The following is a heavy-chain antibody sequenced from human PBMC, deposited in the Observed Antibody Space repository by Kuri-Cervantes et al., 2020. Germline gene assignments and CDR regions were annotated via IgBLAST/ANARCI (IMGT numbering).Heavy chain of an antibody. CDR1: GFTFSGSA. CDR3: ARVSESYYYFDY. J-gene: IGHJ4*02. Sequence: GESLKISCAASGFTFSGSAMHWVRQASGKGLEWVGRIRSKANSYATAYAASVKGRFTISRDDSKNTAYLQMNSLKTEDTAVYYCARVSESYYYFDYWGQGSLVTVSS. CDR2: IRSKANSYAT. D-gene: IGHD1-26*01. V-gene: IGHV3-73*01.